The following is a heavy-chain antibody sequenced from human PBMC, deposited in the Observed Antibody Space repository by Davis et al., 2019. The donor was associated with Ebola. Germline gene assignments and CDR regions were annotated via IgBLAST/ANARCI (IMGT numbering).Heavy chain of an antibody. V-gene: IGHV4-61*09. CDR3: ARRIAASSTYYYYYYMDV. Sequence: PSETLSLTCTVSGGSISSGSYYWSWIRQPAGKGLEWIGHIYTSGSTNYNPSLKSRVTISVDTSKNQFSLKLSSVTAADTAVYYCARRIAASSTYYYYYYMDVWGKGTTVTVSS. D-gene: IGHD6-13*01. J-gene: IGHJ6*03. CDR2: IYTSGST. CDR1: GGSISSGSYY.